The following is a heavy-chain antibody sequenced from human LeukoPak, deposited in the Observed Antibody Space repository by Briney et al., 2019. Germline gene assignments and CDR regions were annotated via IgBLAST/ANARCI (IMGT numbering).Heavy chain of an antibody. V-gene: IGHV2-70*20. Sequence: SGPALVKPTQTLTLTCSFSGFSLNTRGMYVSWVRQPPGKALEWLAFIDWGGDKYYRASLKTRLTISKDTSKNQMVLTMTNMDPVDTPTYYCARLGAARQFDYWGPGSLVIVSS. CDR3: ARLGAARQFDY. J-gene: IGHJ4*02. CDR1: GFSLNTRGMY. D-gene: IGHD6-6*01. CDR2: IDWGGDK.